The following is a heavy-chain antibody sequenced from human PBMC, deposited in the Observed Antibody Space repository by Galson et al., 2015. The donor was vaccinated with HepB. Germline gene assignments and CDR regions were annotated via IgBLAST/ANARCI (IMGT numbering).Heavy chain of an antibody. CDR3: AKVLFPSVAGATPTYYYYMDV. CDR1: GFTFSIYG. J-gene: IGHJ6*03. D-gene: IGHD1-26*01. CDR2: ISYDGSNI. V-gene: IGHV3-30*18. Sequence: SLRLSCAASGFTFSIYGMHWVRQAPGKGLEWVAVISYDGSNIYYADSVKGRFTLSRDNSKNTLYLQMNSLRAEDTAVYYCAKVLFPSVAGATPTYYYYMDVWGKGTTVTVSS.